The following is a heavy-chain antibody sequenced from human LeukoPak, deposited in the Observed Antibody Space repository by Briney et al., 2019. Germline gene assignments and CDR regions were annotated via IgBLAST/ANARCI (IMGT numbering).Heavy chain of an antibody. CDR3: ARDGGRYFDFWYYFDY. CDR2: MNPSSGNT. D-gene: IGHD3-9*01. CDR1: GYTFTSYD. Sequence: GASVKVSCKASGYTFTSYDINWVRQATGQGLEWMGWMNPSSGNTGYAQKFQGRVTMTRNTSISTAYMELSSLRAEDTAVYYCARDGGRYFDFWYYFDYWGQGTLVTVSS. V-gene: IGHV1-8*01. J-gene: IGHJ4*02.